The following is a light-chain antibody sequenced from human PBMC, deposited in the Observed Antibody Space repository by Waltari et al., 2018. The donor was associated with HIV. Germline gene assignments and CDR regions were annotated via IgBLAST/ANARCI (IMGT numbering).Light chain of an antibody. Sequence: QSALTQPASVSGSPGQSITISCTGTSSDVGGYNYVSWYQQHPGKAPKLMIYEVSNRPSGVSNRFSGSKSGNTASLTISGLQADDEADYYCSSYKNSNTLVFGGGTKLTVL. CDR2: EVS. V-gene: IGLV2-14*01. CDR3: SSYKNSNTLV. J-gene: IGLJ2*01. CDR1: SSDVGGYNY.